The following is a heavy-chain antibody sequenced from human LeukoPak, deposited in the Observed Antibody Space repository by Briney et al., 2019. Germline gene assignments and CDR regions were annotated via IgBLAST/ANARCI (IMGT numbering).Heavy chain of an antibody. V-gene: IGHV1-18*01. CDR1: GYTFTSYG. CDR2: ISAYNGNT. Sequence: ASVKVSCKASGYTFTSYGISWVRQAPGQGLEWMGWISAYNGNTNYAQKLQGRVTMTTDTSTSTAYMELSSLRSEDTAVYYCARDLGKDYYGSGSFDYWGQGTLVTVSS. J-gene: IGHJ4*02. CDR3: ARDLGKDYYGSGSFDY. D-gene: IGHD3-10*01.